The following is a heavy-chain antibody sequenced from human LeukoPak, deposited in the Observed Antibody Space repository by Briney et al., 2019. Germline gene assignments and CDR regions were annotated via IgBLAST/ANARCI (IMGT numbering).Heavy chain of an antibody. CDR2: IYSGGST. J-gene: IGHJ3*02. Sequence: GGSLRLSCAASGFTVSKNRMTWVRQAPGQGLEWVSAIYSGGSTYYADSVKGRFIISRDSFRNTLYLQMNSLRAGDAAVYYCARDRDYGANYDAFDIWGQGAMVTVST. V-gene: IGHV3-66*01. CDR1: GFTVSKNR. CDR3: ARDRDYGANYDAFDI. D-gene: IGHD4-23*01.